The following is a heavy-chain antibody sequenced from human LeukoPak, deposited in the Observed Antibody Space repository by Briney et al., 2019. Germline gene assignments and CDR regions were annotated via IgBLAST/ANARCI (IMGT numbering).Heavy chain of an antibody. CDR1: GGSLSSYY. V-gene: IGHV4-59*01. J-gene: IGHJ2*01. Sequence: SETLSLTRTVSGGSLSSYYWSWIRQPPGKGLEWIGYIYYSGSTNYNPSLKSRVTISVDTSKNQFSLKLSSVTAADTAVYYCARGYYWYFDLWGRGTLVTVSS. CDR2: IYYSGST. CDR3: ARGYYWYFDL.